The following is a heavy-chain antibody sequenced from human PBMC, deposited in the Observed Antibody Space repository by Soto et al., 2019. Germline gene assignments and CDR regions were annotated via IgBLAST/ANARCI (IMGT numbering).Heavy chain of an antibody. CDR1: GFSFSDYY. V-gene: IGHV3-11*01. J-gene: IGHJ4*02. D-gene: IGHD6-19*01. CDR3: AREGALGAVVGV. CDR2: ISVSGSVI. Sequence: GGSLRLSCAASGFSFSDYYMTWIRQAPGKGLEWLAYISVSGSVIYYADSVRGRFTISRDTAKNSLYLQMNSLRNDDTAVYYCAREGALGAVVGVWGEGTLVNVSP.